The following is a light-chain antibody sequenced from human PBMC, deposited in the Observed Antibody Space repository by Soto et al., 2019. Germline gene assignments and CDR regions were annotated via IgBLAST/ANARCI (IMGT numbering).Light chain of an antibody. CDR3: SSYTSSGALYV. CDR2: DVS. CDR1: SSDVGGYNY. J-gene: IGLJ1*01. Sequence: QSVLTQPASVSGSPGQSITISCTGTSSDVGGYNYVSWYQKHPGKAPKLMNYDVSYRPSGVSNRFSGSKSGNTASLNISELQAEDEADYYCSSYTSSGALYVFGTGTKITVL. V-gene: IGLV2-14*01.